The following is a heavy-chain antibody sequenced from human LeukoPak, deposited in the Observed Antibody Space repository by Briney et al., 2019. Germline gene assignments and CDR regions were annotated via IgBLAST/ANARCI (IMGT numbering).Heavy chain of an antibody. CDR1: GGSINSYY. V-gene: IGHV4-59*01. J-gene: IGHJ4*02. Sequence: SETLSLTCTVSGGSINSYYWSWIRQPPGKGLEWIGYIYCSGSTNYNPSLKSRVTISVGTSKNQFSLKLSSVTAADTAVYYCARVGRGGSSLGLYYFDYWGQGTLVTVSS. CDR3: ARVGRGGSSLGLYYFDY. D-gene: IGHD1-26*01. CDR2: IYCSGST.